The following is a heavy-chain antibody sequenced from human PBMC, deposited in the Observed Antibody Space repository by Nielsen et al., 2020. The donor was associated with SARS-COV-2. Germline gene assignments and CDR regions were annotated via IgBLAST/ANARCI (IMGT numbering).Heavy chain of an antibody. CDR1: GFTFDDYA. V-gene: IGHV3-9*01. Sequence: SLKISCAASGFTFDDYAMHWVRQAPGKGLEWVSGISWNSGSIGYADSVKGRFTISRDSSKNTLFLKMNSLRVEDTAIYYCAKEDRGSGYYYNPPPLDHWGQGTLVTVSS. CDR2: ISWNSGSI. D-gene: IGHD3-10*01. J-gene: IGHJ4*02. CDR3: AKEDRGSGYYYNPPPLDH.